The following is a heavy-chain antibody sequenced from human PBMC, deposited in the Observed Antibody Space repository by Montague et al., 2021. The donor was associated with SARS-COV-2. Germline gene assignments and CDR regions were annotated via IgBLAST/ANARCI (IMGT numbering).Heavy chain of an antibody. D-gene: IGHD1-1*01. CDR1: GDSDSSNSAT. Sequence: CAISGDSDSSNSATWNWVRQSPSRGLEWLGRTYYRSKWYNDYAVXVRGRVTINPDTSKNQFSLQLNSVTPEDTAIYYCTSGREGNYNVMDVWGQGTTVTVSS. J-gene: IGHJ6*02. CDR2: TYYRSKWYN. CDR3: TSGREGNYNVMDV. V-gene: IGHV6-1*01.